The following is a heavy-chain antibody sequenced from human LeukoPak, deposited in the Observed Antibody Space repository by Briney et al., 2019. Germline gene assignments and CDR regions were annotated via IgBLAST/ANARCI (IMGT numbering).Heavy chain of an antibody. CDR3: ARDTAMIMILDH. J-gene: IGHJ4*02. D-gene: IGHD5-18*01. Sequence: GGSLRLSCAASGFTFSSDAMHWVRQAPGKGLEWVALISLDGTNKYYADSVKGRFTISRDNSKNTLYLQMNSLRPEDTAVYFCARDTAMIMILDHWGQGTLVTVSS. CDR2: ISLDGTNK. CDR1: GFTFSSDA. V-gene: IGHV3-30*04.